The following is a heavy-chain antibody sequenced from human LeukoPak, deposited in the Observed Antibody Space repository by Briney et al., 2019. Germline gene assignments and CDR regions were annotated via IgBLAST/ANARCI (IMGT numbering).Heavy chain of an antibody. CDR1: GYTFTVYG. D-gene: IGHD3-10*01. V-gene: IGHV1-18*01. CDR2: ISTSNGNT. CDR3: ARGQWFGELGSY. J-gene: IGHJ4*02. Sequence: ASVKVSCKASGYTFTVYGISWVRQAPGQGLEWMGWISTSNGNTNYAQKLQGRVTMTTDTSTSTAYMELRSLRSDDTAVYYCARGQWFGELGSYWGQGTLVTVSS.